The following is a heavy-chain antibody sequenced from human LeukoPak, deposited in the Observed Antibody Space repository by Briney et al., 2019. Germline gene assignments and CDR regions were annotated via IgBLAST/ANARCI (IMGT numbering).Heavy chain of an antibody. CDR2: INPSGGST. CDR3: ARGHESYSSSWWGGWYYMDV. J-gene: IGHJ6*03. Sequence: GASVKVSCKASGYTFTSYYMHWVRQAPGQGLEWMGIINPSGGSTSYAQKFQGRVTMTRDTSTSTVYMELSSPRSEDTAVYYCARGHESYSSSWWGGWYYMDVWGKGTTVTVSS. V-gene: IGHV1-46*01. D-gene: IGHD6-13*01. CDR1: GYTFTSYY.